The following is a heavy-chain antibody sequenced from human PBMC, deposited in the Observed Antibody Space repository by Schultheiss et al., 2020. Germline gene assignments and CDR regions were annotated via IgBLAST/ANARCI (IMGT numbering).Heavy chain of an antibody. J-gene: IGHJ3*02. Sequence: ASVKVSCKASEYTFTSYAMHWVRQAPGQRLEWMGWINAGNGNTKYSQKFQGRVTMTTDTSTSTAYMELRSLRSDDTAVYYCARSEWEPYDAFDIWGQGTMVTVSS. V-gene: IGHV1-3*01. D-gene: IGHD1-26*01. CDR2: INAGNGNT. CDR3: ARSEWEPYDAFDI. CDR1: EYTFTSYA.